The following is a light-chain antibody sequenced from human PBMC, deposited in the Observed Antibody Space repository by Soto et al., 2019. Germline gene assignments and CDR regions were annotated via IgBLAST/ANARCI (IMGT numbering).Light chain of an antibody. J-gene: IGKJ3*01. CDR1: QSVSSSY. CDR3: QQYGSSRFT. CDR2: GAS. Sequence: EIVLTQSPGTLSLSPRERATLSCRASQSVSSSYLAWYQQKPGQAPRLLIYGASSRATGIPDRFSGSGSGTDFTLTISRLEPEDFAVYYCQQYGSSRFTFGPGTKVDI. V-gene: IGKV3-20*01.